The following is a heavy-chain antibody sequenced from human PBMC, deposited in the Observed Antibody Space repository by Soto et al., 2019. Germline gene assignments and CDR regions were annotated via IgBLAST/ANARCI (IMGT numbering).Heavy chain of an antibody. J-gene: IGHJ6*03. CDR3: ATGGRTLVDTAMVGQGYYYYMDV. D-gene: IGHD5-18*01. V-gene: IGHV1-24*01. CDR2: FDPEDGET. Sequence: ASVKVSCKVSGYTLTELSMHWVRQAPGKGLELMGGFDPEDGETIYAQKFQGRVTMTEDTSTDTAYMELSSLRSEDTAVYYCATGGRTLVDTAMVGQGYYYYMDVWGKGTTVTVSS. CDR1: GYTLTELS.